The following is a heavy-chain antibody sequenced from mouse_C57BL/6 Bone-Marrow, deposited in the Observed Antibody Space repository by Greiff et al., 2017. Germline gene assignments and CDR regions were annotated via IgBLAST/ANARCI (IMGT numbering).Heavy chain of an antibody. CDR1: GYTFTSYW. D-gene: IGHD1-1*01. CDR2: IYPGSGST. J-gene: IGHJ1*03. CDR3: EGYGGYFDV. V-gene: IGHV1-55*01. Sequence: VKLMESGAELVKPGASVKMSCAASGYTFTSYWITWVKQRPGQGLEWIGDIYPGSGSTNYNEKFKSKATLTVDTSSSTAYMQLSSLTSEDSAVYYCEGYGGYFDVWGTGTTVTVTS.